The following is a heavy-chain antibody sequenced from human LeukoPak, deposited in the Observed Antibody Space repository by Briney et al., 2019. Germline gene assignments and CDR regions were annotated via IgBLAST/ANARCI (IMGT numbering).Heavy chain of an antibody. CDR1: GYTLTELS. Sequence: ASVKVSCKVSGYTLTELSMHWVRQAPGKGLEWMGGFDPEDGETIYAQKFQGRVTMTEDTSTDTAYMELSSLRSEDTAVYYCATDTSGSYHLAEFDYWGQGTLVTVSS. J-gene: IGHJ4*02. V-gene: IGHV1-24*01. D-gene: IGHD1-26*01. CDR2: FDPEDGET. CDR3: ATDTSGSYHLAEFDY.